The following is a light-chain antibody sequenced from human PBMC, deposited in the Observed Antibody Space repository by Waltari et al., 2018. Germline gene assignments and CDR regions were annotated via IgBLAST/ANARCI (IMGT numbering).Light chain of an antibody. CDR3: QSYDSSLRGV. J-gene: IGLJ2*01. Sequence: QSVLTQPPSVSGAPGQRVTISCTGSSPNIGAGYDVHWYQQLPGTAPKLLIYGNSNRPSGVPDRFSGSKSGTSASLAITGLQAEDEADYYCQSYDSSLRGVFGGGTKLTVL. V-gene: IGLV1-40*01. CDR1: SPNIGAGYD. CDR2: GNS.